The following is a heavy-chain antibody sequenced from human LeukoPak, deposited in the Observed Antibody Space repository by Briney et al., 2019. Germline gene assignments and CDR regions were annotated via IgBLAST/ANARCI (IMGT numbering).Heavy chain of an antibody. V-gene: IGHV4-59*01. Sequence: KPSETLSLTCAVSGGSISFYYWSWLRQPPGKRLEWIGYIYNSGTTRYNPSLMSRVTISVDTSKNQFSLNLRSVTAADTAVYYCARDSRYSDNSGYYYSHYYMDVWGKGTTVTVS. J-gene: IGHJ6*03. CDR2: IYNSGTT. CDR1: GGSISFYY. CDR3: ARDSRYSDNSGYYYSHYYMDV. D-gene: IGHD3-22*01.